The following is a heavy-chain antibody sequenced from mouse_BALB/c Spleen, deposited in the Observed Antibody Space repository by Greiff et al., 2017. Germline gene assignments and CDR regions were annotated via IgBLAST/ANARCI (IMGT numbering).Heavy chain of an antibody. Sequence: EVKVVESGGGLVKPGGSLKLSCAASGFTFSDYYMYWVRQTPEKRLEWVATISDGGSYTYYPDSVKGRFTISRDNAKNNLYLQMSSLKSEDTAMYYCARESYDYDGYFDVWGAGTTVTVSS. D-gene: IGHD2-4*01. J-gene: IGHJ1*01. CDR1: GFTFSDYY. CDR3: ARESYDYDGYFDV. V-gene: IGHV5-4*02. CDR2: ISDGGSYT.